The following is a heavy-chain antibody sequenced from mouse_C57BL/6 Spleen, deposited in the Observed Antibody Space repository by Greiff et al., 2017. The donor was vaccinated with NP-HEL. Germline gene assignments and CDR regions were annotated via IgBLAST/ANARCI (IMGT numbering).Heavy chain of an antibody. CDR1: GYTFTSYW. Sequence: VQLQQSGAELVKPGASVKLSCKASGYTFTSYWMQWVKQRPGQGLEWIGEIDPSDSYTNYNQKFKGKATLTVDTSTSTAYMQHISLTSEESAVYYCARGGDSSNYTVAYWGQGTRVTVSA. CDR3: ARGGDSSNYTVAY. D-gene: IGHD3-2*02. J-gene: IGHJ3*01. V-gene: IGHV1-50*01. CDR2: IDPSDSYT.